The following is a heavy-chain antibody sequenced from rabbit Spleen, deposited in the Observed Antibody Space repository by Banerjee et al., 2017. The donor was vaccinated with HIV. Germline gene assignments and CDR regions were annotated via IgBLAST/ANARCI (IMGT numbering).Heavy chain of an antibody. CDR3: ARDAATSFSSYGMDL. V-gene: IGHV1S45*01. J-gene: IGHJ6*01. CDR2: IDTNDGDT. D-gene: IGHD8-1*01. CDR1: GFSFSSNW. Sequence: QQQLEESGGGLVKPGGTLTLTCTVSGFSFSSNWICWVRQAPGKGLEWIACIDTNDGDTDYANWPKGRFTISKASSTTVTLRMTSLTAADTATYFCARDAATSFSSYGMDLWGPGTLVTVS.